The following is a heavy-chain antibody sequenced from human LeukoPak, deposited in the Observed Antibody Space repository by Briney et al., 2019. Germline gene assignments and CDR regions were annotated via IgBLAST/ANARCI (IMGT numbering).Heavy chain of an antibody. V-gene: IGHV3-74*01. CDR3: ARASKGIWSGYYADY. D-gene: IGHD3-3*01. J-gene: IGHJ4*02. Sequence: GGSLRLSCAASGFTFSSYWMHWVRQAPGKGLVWVSRINTDGSSTSYADSVKGRFTISRDNAKNTLYLQMNSLRAEDTAVYYCARASKGIWSGYYADYWGQGTLVTVSS. CDR2: INTDGSST. CDR1: GFTFSSYW.